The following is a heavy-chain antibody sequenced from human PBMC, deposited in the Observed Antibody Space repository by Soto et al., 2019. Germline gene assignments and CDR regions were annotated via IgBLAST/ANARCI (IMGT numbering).Heavy chain of an antibody. CDR3: ARGDCSGGSCYPGRF. D-gene: IGHD2-15*01. Sequence: QVQLVQSGAEVKKPGASVKVSCRASGYTFTSYGISWVRQAPGQGLEWMGWISAYNGNTNYAQKLQVRVTMTTDTSTSTAYMELRSLRSDDTAVYYCARGDCSGGSCYPGRFWGQGTLVTVSS. V-gene: IGHV1-18*01. J-gene: IGHJ4*02. CDR2: ISAYNGNT. CDR1: GYTFTSYG.